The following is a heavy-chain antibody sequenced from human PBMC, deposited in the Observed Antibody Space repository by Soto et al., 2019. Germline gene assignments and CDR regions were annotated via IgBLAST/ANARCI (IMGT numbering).Heavy chain of an antibody. D-gene: IGHD3-10*01. V-gene: IGHV3-21*01. CDR1: GFTFSSYG. Sequence: GGSLRLSCVASGFTFSSYGLNWVRQAPGKGLEWVSSIKSTSSYKYYADSVKGRFSISRDNVKKSVYLQMNSLIAEDTGVYYCARDLRGIIAGVGKWFDPWGQGTLVTVSS. CDR2: IKSTSSYK. J-gene: IGHJ5*02. CDR3: ARDLRGIIAGVGKWFDP.